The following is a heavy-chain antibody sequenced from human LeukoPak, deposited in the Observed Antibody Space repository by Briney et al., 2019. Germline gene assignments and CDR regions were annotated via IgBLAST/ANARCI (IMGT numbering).Heavy chain of an antibody. V-gene: IGHV3-30*02. CDR1: GFTFSSYG. CDR3: AKDQCTRTSCDGYPGH. D-gene: IGHD2-2*01. J-gene: IGHJ4*02. CDR2: IHFDGSTK. Sequence: SGGSLRLSCAASGFTFSSYGMHWVRQAPGKGLEWVAFIHFDGSTKYSGDSVKGRFTVSRDNSKNTLYLQMSSLRPEDTAVYYCAKDQCTRTSCDGYPGHWGQGTLVTVSS.